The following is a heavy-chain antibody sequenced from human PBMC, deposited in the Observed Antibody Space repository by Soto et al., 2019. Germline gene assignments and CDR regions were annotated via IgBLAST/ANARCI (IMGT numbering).Heavy chain of an antibody. CDR3: AKDRSSGSYYYYYGMDV. Sequence: GGSLKLSCEASGFTFSSYAMGWVRQAPGKGLEWVSAISGSGGSTYYADSVKGRFTISRDNSKNTLYLQMNSLRAEDTAVYYCAKDRSSGSYYYYYGMDVWGQGTTVTVSS. J-gene: IGHJ6*02. CDR1: GFTFSSYA. CDR2: ISGSGGST. V-gene: IGHV3-23*01. D-gene: IGHD6-6*01.